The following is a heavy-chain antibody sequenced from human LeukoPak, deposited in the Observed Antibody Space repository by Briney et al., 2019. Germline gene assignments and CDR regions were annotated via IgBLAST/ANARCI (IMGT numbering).Heavy chain of an antibody. V-gene: IGHV3-66*01. Sequence: GSLRLSCAASGFTARSNYITWVRQAPGKGLEWGSVTYSGGSPYYAASVKGRFTSSRDNSTNTLYLQMNSLRAEDTAVYYCARVNSGSPTCDAFDIWGQGTMVTVSS. J-gene: IGHJ3*02. CDR1: GFTARSNY. CDR3: ARVNSGSPTCDAFDI. D-gene: IGHD1-26*01. CDR2: TYSGGSP.